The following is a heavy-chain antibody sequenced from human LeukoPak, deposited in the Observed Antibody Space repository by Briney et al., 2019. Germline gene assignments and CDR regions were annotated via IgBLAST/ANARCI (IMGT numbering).Heavy chain of an antibody. V-gene: IGHV3-64D*06. J-gene: IGHJ4*02. CDR3: VGRYGSGSYYPWTLDY. D-gene: IGHD3-10*01. Sequence: GGSLRHSCAASRFTPTYYSVHWVRQAPGKGLEYVSAISSDGGSTCYAGSVKGRFLVSRDNSKNTVYLQMRSLRPEDTAKYYCVGRYGSGSYYPWTLDYWGQGTLVTVSS. CDR2: ISSDGGST. CDR1: RFTPTYYS.